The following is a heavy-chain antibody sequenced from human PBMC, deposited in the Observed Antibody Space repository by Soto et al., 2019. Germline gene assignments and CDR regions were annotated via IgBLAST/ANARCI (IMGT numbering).Heavy chain of an antibody. Sequence: GGSLRLSCAASGFTIGDYWMSWVRQAPGKGLEWVANIKQDGSEKYYVDSVKGRFTISRDSAKNSLYLQMNGLRGEDTAVYYCARTIVVVVPDNFDHWGQGTLVTVSS. CDR3: ARTIVVVVPDNFDH. CDR2: IKQDGSEK. CDR1: GFTIGDYW. D-gene: IGHD3-22*01. V-gene: IGHV3-7*01. J-gene: IGHJ4*02.